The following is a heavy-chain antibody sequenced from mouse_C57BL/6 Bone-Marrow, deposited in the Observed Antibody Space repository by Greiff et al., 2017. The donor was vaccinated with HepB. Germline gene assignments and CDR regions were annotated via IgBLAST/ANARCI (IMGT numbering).Heavy chain of an antibody. J-gene: IGHJ2*01. Sequence: VQLQRPGAELVRPGASVTLSCKASGYTFTDYELHWVKPTPVHGLEWIGAIDPETGGTAYNQKFKGKAILTAYKSSSTAYMELRSLTSEDSAVYYCTSQNDWGQGTTLTVSS. V-gene: IGHV1-15*01. CDR1: GYTFTDYE. CDR2: IDPETGGT. CDR3: TSQND.